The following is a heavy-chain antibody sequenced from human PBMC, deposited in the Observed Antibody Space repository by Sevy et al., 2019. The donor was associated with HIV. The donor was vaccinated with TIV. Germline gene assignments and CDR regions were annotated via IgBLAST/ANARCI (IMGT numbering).Heavy chain of an antibody. V-gene: IGHV3-30*18. CDR2: ISYDGSNK. CDR1: GFTFSSYG. D-gene: IGHD3-22*01. Sequence: GGSLRLSCAASGFTFSSYGMHWVRQAPGKGLEWVAVISYDGSNKYYADSVKGRFTISRDNSKNTLYLQMNSLRAEDTAVYYCAKDLTYYYDSSGYDYFDYWGQGTLVTVS. J-gene: IGHJ4*02. CDR3: AKDLTYYYDSSGYDYFDY.